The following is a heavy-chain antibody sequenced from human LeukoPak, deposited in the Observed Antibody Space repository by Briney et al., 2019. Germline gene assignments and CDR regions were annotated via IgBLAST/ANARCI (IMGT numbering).Heavy chain of an antibody. V-gene: IGHV4-4*02. Sequence: SETLSLTCAVSGGSISSSNWWSWVRQPPGKGLEWIGEIYHSGSTNYNPSLKSRVTMSVDTSKNEFSLKLSSVTAADTAVYYCAKSKLPTRDFDHWGQGTLVTVSS. CDR2: IYHSGST. CDR3: AKSKLPTRDFDH. J-gene: IGHJ4*02. CDR1: GGSISSSNW.